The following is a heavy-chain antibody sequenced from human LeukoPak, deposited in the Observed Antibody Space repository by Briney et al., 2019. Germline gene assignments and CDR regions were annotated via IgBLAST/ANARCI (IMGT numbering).Heavy chain of an antibody. J-gene: IGHJ4*02. D-gene: IGHD6-13*01. V-gene: IGHV3-33*01. CDR1: GFTFSNYG. CDR2: IWSDGINK. CDR3: ARSTYSSSSYYFDY. Sequence: GGALRLSCAASGFTFSNYGIHWDLHAPGKGLEWVALIWSDGINKYYVDSVKGRVTISRDNSKNTLYLQMNSLRADDTAVYYCARSTYSSSSYYFDYWGQGSLVTVSS.